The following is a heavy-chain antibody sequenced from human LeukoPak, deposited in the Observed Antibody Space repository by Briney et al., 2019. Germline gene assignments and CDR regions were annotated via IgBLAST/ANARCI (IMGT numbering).Heavy chain of an antibody. V-gene: IGHV4-39*07. D-gene: IGHD2-15*01. Sequence: PSETLSLTCTVSGGSISSSSYYWGWIRQPPGKGLEWIGSIYYSGSTYYNPSLKSRVTISVDTSKNQFSLKLSSVTAADTAVYYCARTRVSDVPYCSGGSCYLPFAYWGQGTLVTVSS. J-gene: IGHJ4*02. CDR2: IYYSGST. CDR1: GGSISSSSYY. CDR3: ARTRVSDVPYCSGGSCYLPFAY.